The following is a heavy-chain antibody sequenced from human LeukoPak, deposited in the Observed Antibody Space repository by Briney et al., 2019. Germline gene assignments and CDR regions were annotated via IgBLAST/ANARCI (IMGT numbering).Heavy chain of an antibody. Sequence: ASVKVSCKASGYTFTGYYMHWVRQAPGQGLEWMGWVNPNSGGTNYAQKFQGRVTMTRDTSISTAYMELRSLRSDDTAVYYCARDLSSSGWYPSLNFDYWGQGTLVTVSS. CDR1: GYTFTGYY. J-gene: IGHJ4*02. CDR2: VNPNSGGT. CDR3: ARDLSSSGWYPSLNFDY. D-gene: IGHD6-19*01. V-gene: IGHV1-2*02.